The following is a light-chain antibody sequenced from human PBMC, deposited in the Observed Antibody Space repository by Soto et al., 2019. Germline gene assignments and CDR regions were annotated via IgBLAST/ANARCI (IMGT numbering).Light chain of an antibody. Sequence: QSVLTQPPSASGTPGQSVTISCSGSSSKIGNNFVFWYHQVPGTAPVLLIYANTQRSSGVPDRVSGFKSGTSASLAISGLRDDDEGDCYGAVWDDGLSGWVLGGGTKLTVL. CDR3: AVWDDGLSGWV. J-gene: IGLJ3*02. CDR2: ANT. CDR1: SSKIGNNF. V-gene: IGLV1-47*02.